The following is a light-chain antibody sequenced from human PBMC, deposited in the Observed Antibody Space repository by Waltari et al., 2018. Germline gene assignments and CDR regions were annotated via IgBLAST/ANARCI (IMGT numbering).Light chain of an antibody. J-gene: IGKJ2*01. V-gene: IGKV3-20*01. CDR3: QQYGKSPYT. CDR2: ATS. CDR1: QRLNNNF. Sequence: EIVLTQSPGTLSLSTGERATLSCRASQRLNNNFLAWYQQKPGQAPGLLIYATSRSATGIPDRFSGSASGTDFALTISRLEAEDSALYFCQQYGKSPYTFGQGTNLKIK.